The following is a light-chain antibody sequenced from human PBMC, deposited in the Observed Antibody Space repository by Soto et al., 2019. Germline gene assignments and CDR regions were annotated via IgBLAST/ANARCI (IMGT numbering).Light chain of an antibody. V-gene: IGKV3-20*01. CDR2: AAS. CDR3: QHYGXAPWX. Sequence: EIVLTQSAGTLSLSPGERATLSCRASQTVSGSYLAWFQQKPGQAPRLLIYAASTRAAGVPDRFSGSGSGTDFSLXINRLEPEXFXVYXXQHYGXAPWXXGXGTKVEIK. CDR1: QTVSGSY. J-gene: IGKJ1*01.